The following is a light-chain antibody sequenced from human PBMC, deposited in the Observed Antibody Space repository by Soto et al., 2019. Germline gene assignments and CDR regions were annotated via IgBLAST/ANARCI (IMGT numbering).Light chain of an antibody. CDR3: VSYTSSTTDV. Sequence: QSALTQPASVSDSPGQSITISCTGTSSDVGGSNFVSWYQQHPGKPTKLIIYDVANRPSGVSNRFSGSKSGSTASLIISRLQTEDEADYYCVSYTSSTTDVFGTGTKVTVL. J-gene: IGLJ1*01. CDR2: DVA. CDR1: SSDVGGSNF. V-gene: IGLV2-14*03.